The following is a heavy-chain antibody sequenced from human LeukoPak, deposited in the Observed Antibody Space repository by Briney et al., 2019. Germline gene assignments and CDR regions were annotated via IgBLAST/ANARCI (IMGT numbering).Heavy chain of an antibody. CDR1: GGSFSGYY. V-gene: IGHV4-34*01. CDR3: ERLKGVRGVISDY. D-gene: IGHD3-10*01. Sequence: SATLSLTCAVYGGSFSGYYWSWIRPPPGKGLGWIGEINHSGSTNYNPSLKSRVTISVDTSKNQFSLKLSSVTAADTAVYYCERLKGVRGVISDYWGQGTLVTVSS. CDR2: INHSGST. J-gene: IGHJ4*02.